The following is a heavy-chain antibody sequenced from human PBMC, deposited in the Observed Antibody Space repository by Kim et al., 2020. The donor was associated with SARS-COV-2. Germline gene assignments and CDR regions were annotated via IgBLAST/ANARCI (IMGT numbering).Heavy chain of an antibody. V-gene: IGHV4-59*01. CDR3: AREGQLANGMDV. Sequence: NYTPSLKSRVTISVDTSKNQFSLKLSSVTAADTAVYYCAREGQLANGMDVWGQGTTVTVSS. D-gene: IGHD6-13*01. J-gene: IGHJ6*02.